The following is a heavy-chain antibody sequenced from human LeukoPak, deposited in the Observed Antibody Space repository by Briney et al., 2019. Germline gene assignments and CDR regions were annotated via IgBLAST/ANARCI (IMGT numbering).Heavy chain of an antibody. D-gene: IGHD2-15*01. V-gene: IGHV4-4*02. CDR1: GGSISSTNW. J-gene: IGHJ1*01. CDR3: AREGYCSGGSCYPEYFQH. CDR2: IYHSGST. Sequence: SGTLSLTCAVSGGSISSTNWWSWVRPPPGKGLEWIGEIYHSGSTNYNPSLKGRVTISVDKSKNQFSLKLSSVTAADTAVYYCAREGYCSGGSCYPEYFQHWGQGTLVTVSS.